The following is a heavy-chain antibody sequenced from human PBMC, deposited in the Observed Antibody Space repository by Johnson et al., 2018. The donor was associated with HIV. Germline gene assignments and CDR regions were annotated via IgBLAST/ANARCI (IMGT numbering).Heavy chain of an antibody. Sequence: QVQLVESGGGVVQPGRSLRLSCAASGFSFSSYAMHWVRQAPGKGLEWVAVISYDGSYKYYADSVKGRFTISRDNSKNTLSLHMNSLRAEDTAVYYCAKEGRGGAFDIWGQGTMVTVSS. CDR3: AKEGRGGAFDI. CDR2: ISYDGSYK. D-gene: IGHD2-15*01. V-gene: IGHV3-30*01. J-gene: IGHJ3*02. CDR1: GFSFSSYA.